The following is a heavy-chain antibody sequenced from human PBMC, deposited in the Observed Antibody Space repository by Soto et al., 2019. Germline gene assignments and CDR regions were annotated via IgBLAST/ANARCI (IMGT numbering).Heavy chain of an antibody. J-gene: IGHJ5*02. Sequence: SETLSLTCTVSGGSISSYYWSWIRQPPGKGLEWIGYIYYSGSTNYNPSLKSRVTISVDTSKNQFSLKLSSVTAADTAVYYCARQRSPYSGYAGIDPWGQGTLVTVSS. V-gene: IGHV4-59*08. CDR2: IYYSGST. CDR1: GGSISSYY. CDR3: ARQRSPYSGYAGIDP. D-gene: IGHD5-12*01.